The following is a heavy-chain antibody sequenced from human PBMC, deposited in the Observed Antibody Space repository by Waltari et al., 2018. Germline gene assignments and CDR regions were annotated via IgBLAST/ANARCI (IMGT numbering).Heavy chain of an antibody. D-gene: IGHD6-19*01. CDR3: ASATSGWYGSFNF. J-gene: IGHJ4*02. V-gene: IGHV5-51*01. CDR1: GYSFSNFW. Sequence: EVQLVQSGAEVKKPGESLNISCKGSGYSFSNFWIGWVRQMPGKGLEWMGVIYPGDSDTRYSPSFQGQVTISVDKSTNTAYLRWNTLKASDSAMYYWASATSGWYGSFNFWGQGTLVIVSS. CDR2: IYPGDSDT.